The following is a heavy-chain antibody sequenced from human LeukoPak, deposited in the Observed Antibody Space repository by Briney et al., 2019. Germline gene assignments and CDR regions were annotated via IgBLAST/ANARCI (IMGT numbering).Heavy chain of an antibody. D-gene: IGHD2-2*01. CDR2: INHSGST. V-gene: IGHV4-34*01. J-gene: IGHJ4*02. CDR1: GGSFSGYY. CDR3: ASLCSSTSCYGGYYFDY. Sequence: SETLSLTCAVYGGSFSGYYWSWIRQPPGKGLEWIGEINHSGSTNYNPSLKSRVTISVDTSKNQFSLKLSSVTAADTAVYYCASLCSSTSCYGGYYFDYWGQGTLVTVSS.